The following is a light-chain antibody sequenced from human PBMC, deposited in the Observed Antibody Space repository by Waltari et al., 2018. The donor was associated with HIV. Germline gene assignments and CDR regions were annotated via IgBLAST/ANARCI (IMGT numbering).Light chain of an antibody. CDR2: LNSDGSH. CDR3: QTWGTGIRV. Sequence: QLVLTQSPSASASLGASVKLTCTLSSGHSSYAIAWHQQKSEKGPRYVMKLNSDGSHNTWDGIPDRFSGSSSGAERYLTISSLQSEDEADYYCQTWGTGIRVFGGGTKLTVL. CDR1: SGHSSYA. J-gene: IGLJ2*01. V-gene: IGLV4-69*01.